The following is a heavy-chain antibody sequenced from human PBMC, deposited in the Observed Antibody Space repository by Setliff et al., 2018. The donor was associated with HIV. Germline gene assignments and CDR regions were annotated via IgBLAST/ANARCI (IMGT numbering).Heavy chain of an antibody. D-gene: IGHD3-22*01. CDR1: GGSFCGYY. J-gene: IGHJ4*02. V-gene: IGHV4-34*01. CDR3: ARLTTTYYYDSSAYYHPV. CDR2: LNHRGST. Sequence: SETLSLTCAVYGGSFCGYYWSWIRQPPGKGLEWIGELNHRGSTNYNPSLKSRVTISVDPSKNQFSLKLSSVTAADTAVFYCARLTTTYYYDSSAYYHPVWGQGTRVTVSS.